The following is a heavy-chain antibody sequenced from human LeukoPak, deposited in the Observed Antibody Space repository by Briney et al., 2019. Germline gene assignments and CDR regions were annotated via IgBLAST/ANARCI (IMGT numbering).Heavy chain of an antibody. CDR2: INHSGST. J-gene: IGHJ5*02. CDR3: ARGLRGARRNWFDP. V-gene: IGHV4-34*01. CDR1: GGSFSGYY. Sequence: SETLSLTCAVYGGSFSGYYWSWIRQPPGKGLEWIGEINHSGSTNYNPSLKSRVTISVDTSKNQFSLKLSSVTAADTAVYYCARGLRGARRNWFDPWGQGTLVTVSS. D-gene: IGHD4-17*01.